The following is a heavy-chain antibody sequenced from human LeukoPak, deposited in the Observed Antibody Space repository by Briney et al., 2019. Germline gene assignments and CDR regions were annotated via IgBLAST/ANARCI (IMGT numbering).Heavy chain of an antibody. D-gene: IGHD5-18*01. CDR2: ISASGGGT. V-gene: IGHV3-23*01. CDR1: GFTFSSYA. CDR3: AKDAWGYSYGHSDY. J-gene: IGHJ4*02. Sequence: GGSLRLSCAASGFTFSSYAMNWVRQAPGKGLEWVSTISASGGGTYYADSVKGRFTISRDNSKNTLYLQMNSLRAEDTAVYYCAKDAWGYSYGHSDYWGQGTLVTVSS.